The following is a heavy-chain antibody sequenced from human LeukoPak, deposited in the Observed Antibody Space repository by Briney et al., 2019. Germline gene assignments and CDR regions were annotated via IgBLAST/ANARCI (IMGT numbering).Heavy chain of an antibody. Sequence: PGGSLRLSCAASGFTFSSYEMNWVRQAPGRGLEWVSYISGSGVTMYYADSVKGRFTISRDDAKNSLYLQMNSLRAEDTAVYYCAREDIRLGYFDYWGQGTLVTVSS. CDR1: GFTFSSYE. CDR3: AREDIRLGYFDY. CDR2: ISGSGVTM. V-gene: IGHV3-48*03. J-gene: IGHJ4*02. D-gene: IGHD6-19*01.